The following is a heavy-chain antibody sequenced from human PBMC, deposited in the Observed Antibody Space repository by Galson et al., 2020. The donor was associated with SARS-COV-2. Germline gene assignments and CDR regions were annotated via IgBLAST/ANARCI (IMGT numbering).Heavy chain of an antibody. CDR2: ICYDGSNK. V-gene: IGHV3-33*01. CDR1: GFTFSSYG. D-gene: IGHD6-19*01. CDR3: ARDRLAGTPYYSYVMDV. Sequence: TGGSLRLSCAASGFTFSSYGMHWVRQAPGKGLEWLAVICYDGSNKYYADSVKGRFTISRDNSKNTLYPQMNSLGAGDTAVYYCARDRLAGTPYYSYVMDVWGQGTTVTVAS. J-gene: IGHJ6*02.